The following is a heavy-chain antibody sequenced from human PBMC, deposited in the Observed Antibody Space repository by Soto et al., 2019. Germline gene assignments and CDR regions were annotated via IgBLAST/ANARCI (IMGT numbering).Heavy chain of an antibody. J-gene: IGHJ4*02. D-gene: IGHD6-19*01. V-gene: IGHV4-59*12. CDR1: GGSISSYY. Sequence: QVQLQESGPGLVKPSETLSLTCTVSGGSISSYYWSWIRQPPGKGLEWIGYIYYSGSTNYNPSLPSQVNVYVETSKKQFALKVSAVTAADTGVYYCAGHGIAVALDYRGQGTLVTVSS. CDR2: IYYSGST. CDR3: AGHGIAVALDY.